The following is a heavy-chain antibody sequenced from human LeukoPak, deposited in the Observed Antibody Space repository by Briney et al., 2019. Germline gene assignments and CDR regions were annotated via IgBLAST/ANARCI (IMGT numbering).Heavy chain of an antibody. J-gene: IGHJ4*02. CDR2: ISGSGGST. V-gene: IGHV3-23*01. D-gene: IGHD4-17*01. CDR3: AKQGTYGDYVFDY. CDR1: GFTFSSYA. Sequence: GGSLRLSCAASGFTFSSYAMSWVRQAPGKGLEWVSAISGSGGSTFYADSVKGRFTISRDNSKNTLYLQMNSLRAEDTAVYYCAKQGTYGDYVFDYWGQGTLVTVSS.